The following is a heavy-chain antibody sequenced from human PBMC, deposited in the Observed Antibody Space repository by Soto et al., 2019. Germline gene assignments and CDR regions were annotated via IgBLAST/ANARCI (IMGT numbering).Heavy chain of an antibody. CDR2: IIPIFSKT. CDR3: ATDVVRSTGGDS. CDR1: GGTFTTSS. J-gene: IGHJ4*02. D-gene: IGHD7-27*01. V-gene: IGHV1-69*01. Sequence: QAQLVQTGAEVKELGSSVNVSCKTSGGTFTTSSFVWVRQGPGQGLEWMGGIIPIFSKTNFAPKFQGRVTFTADESTRTVYMDLSSLRSEDTAIYFCATDVVRSTGGDSWGQGTLVTVSS.